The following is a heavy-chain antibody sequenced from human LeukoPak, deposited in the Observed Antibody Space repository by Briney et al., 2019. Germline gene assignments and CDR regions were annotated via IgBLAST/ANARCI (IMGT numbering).Heavy chain of an antibody. Sequence: SETLSLTCTVSGGSISSGNYYWSWIPQPAGKGLEWTGRMSTSGTTNYNPSLKCRVAISVDTANNQFSLKLSSVTAADTAVYYCSRDWPTTYYYYHMDVWGKGTTVTVSS. CDR3: SRDWPTTYYYYHMDV. D-gene: IGHD5-12*01. CDR2: MSTSGTT. V-gene: IGHV4-61*02. J-gene: IGHJ6*03. CDR1: GGSISSGNYY.